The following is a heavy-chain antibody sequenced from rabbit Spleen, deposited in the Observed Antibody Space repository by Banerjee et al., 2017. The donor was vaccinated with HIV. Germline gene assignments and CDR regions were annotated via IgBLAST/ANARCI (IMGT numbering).Heavy chain of an antibody. CDR2: IAGSSGST. Sequence: QSLEESGGDLVKPGASLTLTCTASGFSFSSSDYMCWVRQAPGKGLEWIACIAGSSGSTAYANWAKGRFAISKTSSTTVPLQMTSLTAADTATYFCARGSATMTMVITGYYFNLWGPGTLVTVS. V-gene: IGHV1S40*01. J-gene: IGHJ4*01. D-gene: IGHD2-1*01. CDR1: GFSFSSSDY. CDR3: ARGSATMTMVITGYYFNL.